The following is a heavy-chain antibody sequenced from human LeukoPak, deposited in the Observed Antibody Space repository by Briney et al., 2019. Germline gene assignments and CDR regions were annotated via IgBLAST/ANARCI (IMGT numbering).Heavy chain of an antibody. J-gene: IGHJ4*02. CDR3: SSGDYGMDY. Sequence: SETLSLTCAVSGYSITRGHYWGWIRQPPGKGLEWIGSLSHSGSTYYNPSLKSRVTISVDTSKNHFSLKLSSVTAADTDVYSCSSGDYGMDYWGQGTLVTVSS. CDR1: GYSITRGHY. D-gene: IGHD4-17*01. CDR2: LSHSGST. V-gene: IGHV4-38-2*01.